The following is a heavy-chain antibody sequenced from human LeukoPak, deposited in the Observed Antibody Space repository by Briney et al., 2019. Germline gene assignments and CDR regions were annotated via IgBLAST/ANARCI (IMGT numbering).Heavy chain of an antibody. CDR2: INSDGSDK. CDR1: GFRFSSQW. CDR3: ADLGTSD. Sequence: PGGSLRLSCAVSGFRFSSQWMTWVRQAPGTGLEWVATINSDGSDKYHVDSVKGRFTISRDNAKNLVYLQMSILRAEDTAVYYCADLGTSDCGQGTLVTVSS. J-gene: IGHJ4*02. V-gene: IGHV3-7*01. D-gene: IGHD1-7*01.